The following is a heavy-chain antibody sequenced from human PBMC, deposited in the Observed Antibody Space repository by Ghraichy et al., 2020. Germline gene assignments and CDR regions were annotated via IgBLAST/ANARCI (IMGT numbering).Heavy chain of an antibody. J-gene: IGHJ4*02. CDR1: GFTFSSYA. V-gene: IGHV3-23*01. Sequence: GETLNISCAASGFTFSSYAMSWVRQAPGKGLEWVSAISGSGGSTYYADSVKGRFTISRDNSKNTLYLQMNSLRAEDTAVYYCAKDGTGQWLAVDYWGQGTLVTVSS. D-gene: IGHD6-19*01. CDR3: AKDGTGQWLAVDY. CDR2: ISGSGGST.